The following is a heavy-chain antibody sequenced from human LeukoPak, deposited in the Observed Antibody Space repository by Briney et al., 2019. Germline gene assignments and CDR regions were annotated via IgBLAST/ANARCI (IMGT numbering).Heavy chain of an antibody. CDR2: IYPGDSDT. CDR3: ASSTLAAANGMDV. J-gene: IGHJ6*02. D-gene: IGHD6-13*01. Sequence: GESLKISCKGSGYSFTSYWIGWVRQMPGKGLEWMGIIYPGDSDTRYSPSFQGQVTISADKSISTAYLQWSSLKASDTAMYYCASSTLAAANGMDVRGQGTTVTVSS. CDR1: GYSFTSYW. V-gene: IGHV5-51*01.